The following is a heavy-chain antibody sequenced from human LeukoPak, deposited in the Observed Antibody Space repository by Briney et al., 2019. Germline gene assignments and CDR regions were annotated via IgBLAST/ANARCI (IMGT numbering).Heavy chain of an antibody. CDR2: IGSSGGST. Sequence: GGSLRLSCVASGFTFSNYAMNWVRQAPGKGLEWVSTIGSSGGSTYYADSVKGRFTISRDNSKNTLYLQMNSLRAEDTAVYYCAKVFRDGYNYPFDYWGQGTLVTVSS. CDR3: AKVFRDGYNYPFDY. CDR1: GFTFSNYA. V-gene: IGHV3-23*01. D-gene: IGHD5-24*01. J-gene: IGHJ4*02.